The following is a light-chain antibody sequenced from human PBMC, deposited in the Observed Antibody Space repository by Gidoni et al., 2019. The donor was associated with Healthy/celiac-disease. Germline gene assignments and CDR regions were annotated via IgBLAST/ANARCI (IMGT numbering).Light chain of an antibody. J-gene: IGKJ5*01. CDR3: QQRSNWPG. CDR1: QGVSSY. Sequence: EIVLTQSPATLSLSPGERATLSCRASQGVSSYLAWYQQKPGQAPRLLIYDASNRATGIPARFSGSGSGTDFTLTISSLEPEDFAVYYCQQRSNWPGFGQXTRLEIK. CDR2: DAS. V-gene: IGKV3-11*01.